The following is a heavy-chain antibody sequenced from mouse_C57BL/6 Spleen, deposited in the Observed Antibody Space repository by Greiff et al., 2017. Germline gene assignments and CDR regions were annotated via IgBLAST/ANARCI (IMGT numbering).Heavy chain of an antibody. D-gene: IGHD2-3*01. CDR1: GFNIKDYY. CDR3: AHDGYYRDWYFDV. J-gene: IGHJ1*03. CDR2: IDPEDGEI. V-gene: IGHV14-2*01. Sequence: EVQLQQSGAELVKPGASVKLSCTASGFNIKDYYMHWVKQRTEQGLEWIGRIDPEDGEIKYAPKFQGKATITADTSSNTAYLQLSSLTSEDTAVYYCAHDGYYRDWYFDVWGTGTTVTVSS.